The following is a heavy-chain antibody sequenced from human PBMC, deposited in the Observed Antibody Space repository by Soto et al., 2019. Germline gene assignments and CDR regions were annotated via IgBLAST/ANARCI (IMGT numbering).Heavy chain of an antibody. J-gene: IGHJ6*03. CDR2: IYSGGST. CDR3: ARVAYYGSGSYYLPPDYYYYYMDV. Sequence: GGSLRLSCAASGFTVSSNYMSWVRQAPGKGLEWVSVIYSGGSTYYADSVKGRFTISRHNSKNTLYLQMNILRAEDTAVYYCARVAYYGSGSYYLPPDYYYYYMDVWGKGTTVTVSS. D-gene: IGHD3-10*01. CDR1: GFTVSSNY. V-gene: IGHV3-53*04.